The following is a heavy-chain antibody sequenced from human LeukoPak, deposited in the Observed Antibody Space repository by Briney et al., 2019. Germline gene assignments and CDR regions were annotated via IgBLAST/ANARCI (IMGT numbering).Heavy chain of an antibody. Sequence: ASVKVSCKASGFTFTISAVQWVRQARGQRLEWIGWIVVGSGNTNYAQKFQERVTITRDMSTSTAYMELSSLRSEDTAVYYCAADHYDYSGYYYYFDYWGQGTLVTVSS. J-gene: IGHJ4*02. D-gene: IGHD3-22*01. CDR1: GFTFTISA. CDR2: IVVGSGNT. V-gene: IGHV1-58*01. CDR3: AADHYDYSGYYYYFDY.